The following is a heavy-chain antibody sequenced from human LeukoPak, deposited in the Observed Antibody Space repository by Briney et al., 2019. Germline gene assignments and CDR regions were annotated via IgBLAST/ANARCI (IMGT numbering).Heavy chain of an antibody. J-gene: IGHJ4*02. Sequence: GGSLRLSCAASGFTFSSYSMNWVRQAPGKGLEWVSSISSSSSYIYYADSVKGRFTISRDNAKNSLYLQMNSLRAEDTAVYYCARAYGSGSYYFDYWGQGTLVTVSS. CDR2: ISSSSSYI. CDR1: GFTFSSYS. CDR3: ARAYGSGSYYFDY. D-gene: IGHD3-10*01. V-gene: IGHV3-21*01.